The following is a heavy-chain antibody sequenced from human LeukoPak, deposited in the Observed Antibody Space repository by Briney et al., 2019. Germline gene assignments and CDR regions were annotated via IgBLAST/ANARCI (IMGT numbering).Heavy chain of an antibody. CDR2: ISAYNGNT. J-gene: IGHJ4*02. D-gene: IGHD3-22*01. CDR1: GYTFTSYG. V-gene: IGHV1-18*01. Sequence: ASVKVSCKASGYTFTSYGISWVRQAPGQGLEWMGWISAYNGNTNYAQKLQGRVTMTTDTSTSTAYVELRSLRSDDTAVYYCARGPKITMIVVVITPLDYWGQGTLVTVSS. CDR3: ARGPKITMIVVVITPLDY.